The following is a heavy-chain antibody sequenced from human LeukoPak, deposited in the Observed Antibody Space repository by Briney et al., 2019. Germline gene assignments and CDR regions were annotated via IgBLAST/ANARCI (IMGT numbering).Heavy chain of an antibody. CDR3: ARSGQDDFSRTDAFDI. J-gene: IGHJ3*02. D-gene: IGHD3-3*01. CDR1: GGSISSSSYY. V-gene: IGHV4-39*07. CDR2: IYYSGST. Sequence: SETLSLTCSVSGGSISSSSYYWGWIRQPPGKGLEWIGSIYYSGSTNYNPSLKSRVTISVDTSKNQFSLKLSSVTAADTAVYYCARSGQDDFSRTDAFDIWGQGTMVTVSS.